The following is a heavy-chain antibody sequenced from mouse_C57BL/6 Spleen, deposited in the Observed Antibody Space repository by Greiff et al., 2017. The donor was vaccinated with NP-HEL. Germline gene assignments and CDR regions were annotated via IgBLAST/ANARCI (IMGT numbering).Heavy chain of an antibody. D-gene: IGHD1-1*01. CDR1: GYSITSGYD. CDR2: ISYSGST. V-gene: IGHV3-1*01. Sequence: EVKLLESGPGMVKPSQSLSLTCTVTGYSITSGYDWHWIRHSPGNKLEWMGYISYSGSTNYNPSLKSRISITHDTSKNHFFLKLNSVTTEDTATYYCARDDGSPFAYWGQATLVTVSA. CDR3: ARDDGSPFAY. J-gene: IGHJ3*01.